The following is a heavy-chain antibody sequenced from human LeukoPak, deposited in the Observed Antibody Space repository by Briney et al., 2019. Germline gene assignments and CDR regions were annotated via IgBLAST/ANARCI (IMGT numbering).Heavy chain of an antibody. D-gene: IGHD3-22*01. J-gene: IGHJ4*02. V-gene: IGHV1-24*01. CDR3: ATASLSSYYDSSGSAGVVDY. Sequence: ASVKVSCKVSGYTLTELSMHWVRQAPGKGLEWMGGFDPEDGETIYAQKFQGRVTMTEDTSTDTAYMELSSLRSEDTAVYYCATASLSSYYDSSGSAGVVDYWGQGTLVTVSS. CDR2: FDPEDGET. CDR1: GYTLTELS.